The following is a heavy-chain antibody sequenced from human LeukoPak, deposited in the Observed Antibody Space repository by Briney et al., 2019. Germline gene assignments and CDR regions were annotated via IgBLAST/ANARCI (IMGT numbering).Heavy chain of an antibody. V-gene: IGHV3-7*01. CDR2: IKPDGSEK. Sequence: GGSLRLSCAASGFTFSTYWMTWVRQAPGKGLECVANIKPDGSEKYYVDSVEGRFTISRDNAKNSLYLQMNSLRAEDTAVYYCARSSAAFDYWGQGTLVTVSS. CDR1: GFTFSTYW. J-gene: IGHJ4*02. CDR3: ARSSAAFDY.